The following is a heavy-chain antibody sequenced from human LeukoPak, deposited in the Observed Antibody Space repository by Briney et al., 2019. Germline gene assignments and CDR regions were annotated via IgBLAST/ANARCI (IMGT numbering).Heavy chain of an antibody. V-gene: IGHV4-34*01. Sequence: KPSETLSLTCAVYGGSFSGYYWCWIRQPPGKGLEWIGEINHSGSTNYNPSLKSRVTISVDTSKNQFSLKLSAVTAADTAVYYCARGQARHSSSWHYFDYWGQGTLVTVSS. CDR3: ARGQARHSSSWHYFDY. D-gene: IGHD6-13*01. J-gene: IGHJ4*02. CDR1: GGSFSGYY. CDR2: INHSGST.